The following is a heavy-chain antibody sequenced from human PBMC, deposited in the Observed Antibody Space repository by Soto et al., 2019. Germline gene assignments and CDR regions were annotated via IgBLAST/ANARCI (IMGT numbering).Heavy chain of an antibody. V-gene: IGHV4-30-4*01. D-gene: IGHD6-6*01. CDR3: ASYRPLHYYYGMDV. Sequence: LSLTCTVSGGSISSGDYYWSWIRQPPGKGLEWIGYIYYSGSTYYNPSLKSRVTISVDTSKNQFSLKLSSVTAADTAVYYCASYRPLHYYYGMDVWGQGTTVTVSS. CDR2: IYYSGST. J-gene: IGHJ6*02. CDR1: GGSISSGDYY.